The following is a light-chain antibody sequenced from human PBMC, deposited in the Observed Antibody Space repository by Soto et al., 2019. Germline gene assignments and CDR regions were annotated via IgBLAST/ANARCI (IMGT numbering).Light chain of an antibody. Sequence: PGERVTLSCRASQSVSSNYLIWFQQKPGQAPRLLICGAFTRATGIPDRFSGSGSGTDFTLTISSLQPEDFAVYDCQQDYNSPPTFGQGTKVEIK. CDR1: QSVSSNY. V-gene: IGKV3D-7*01. CDR3: QQDYNSPPT. CDR2: GAF. J-gene: IGKJ1*01.